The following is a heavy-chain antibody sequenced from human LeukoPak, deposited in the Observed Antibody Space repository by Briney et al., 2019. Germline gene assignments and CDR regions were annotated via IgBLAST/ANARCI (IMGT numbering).Heavy chain of an antibody. J-gene: IGHJ4*02. CDR2: ITSSSSDT. Sequence: GGSLRLSCAASGFTFSDYYMSWIRQAPGKGLEWISYITSSSSDTNYADSVKGRFTISRDNAKKSLYLQMNSLRAEDTAVYYFARDYHILTCYFRGGFDYWGQGTLVTVSS. CDR1: GFTFSDYY. D-gene: IGHD3-9*01. CDR3: ARDYHILTCYFRGGFDY. V-gene: IGHV3-11*05.